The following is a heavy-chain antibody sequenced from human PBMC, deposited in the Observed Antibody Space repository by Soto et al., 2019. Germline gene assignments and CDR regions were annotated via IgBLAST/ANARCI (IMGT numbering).Heavy chain of an antibody. CDR1: GYTFTSYD. V-gene: IGHV1-8*01. D-gene: IGHD5-12*01. J-gene: IGHJ6*03. Sequence: ASVKVSCKASGYTFTSYDINWVRHATGEVLEWMGWMNPNSGNTGYAQKFQGRVTMTRNTSISTAYMELSSLRSEDTAVYYCARGYSGWDYYYYYYMDVWGKGTTVTVSS. CDR3: ARGYSGWDYYYYYYMDV. CDR2: MNPNSGNT.